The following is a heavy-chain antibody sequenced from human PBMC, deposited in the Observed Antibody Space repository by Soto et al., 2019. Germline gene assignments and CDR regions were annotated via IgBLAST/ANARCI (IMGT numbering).Heavy chain of an antibody. CDR2: IIPIFGTA. CDR3: ARLRHPYSSGGAADY. D-gene: IGHD6-19*01. J-gene: IGHJ4*02. V-gene: IGHV1-69*12. Sequence: QVQLVQSGAEVKKPGSSVKVSCKASGGTFSSYAISWVRQAPGQGLEWMGGIIPIFGTANYAQKFQGRVTITADEATRTADMELSSLRSEDTAVYYCARLRHPYSSGGAADYWGQGTLVTVSS. CDR1: GGTFSSYA.